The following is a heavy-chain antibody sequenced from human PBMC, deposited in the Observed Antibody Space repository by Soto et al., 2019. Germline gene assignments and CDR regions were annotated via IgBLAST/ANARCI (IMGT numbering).Heavy chain of an antibody. CDR2: IYYNGST. CDR1: GASISIGGYF. Sequence: SETLSLTCTVSGASISIGGYFWSWIRQHPGKGLEWIGHIYYNGSTYYNPSLKSRLTISVDTSKNEFSLRLTSVTAADTAVYFCATDEYFGSEIDFYYYAMDVWDQGTTVTVSS. CDR3: ATDEYFGSEIDFYYYAMDV. D-gene: IGHD3-10*01. V-gene: IGHV4-31*03. J-gene: IGHJ6*02.